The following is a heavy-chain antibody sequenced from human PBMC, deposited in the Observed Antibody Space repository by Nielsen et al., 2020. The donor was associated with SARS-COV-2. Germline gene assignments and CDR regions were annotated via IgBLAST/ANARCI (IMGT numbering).Heavy chain of an antibody. D-gene: IGHD2-21*01. J-gene: IGHJ3*02. V-gene: IGHV3-73*01. Sequence: VRQMPGKGLEWVGRIRSKANSYATAYAASVKGRFTISRDDSKNTAYLQMNSLRAEDTAVYYCASLAHVRRGLPDAFDIWGQGTMVTVSS. CDR2: IRSKANSYAT. CDR3: ASLAHVRRGLPDAFDI.